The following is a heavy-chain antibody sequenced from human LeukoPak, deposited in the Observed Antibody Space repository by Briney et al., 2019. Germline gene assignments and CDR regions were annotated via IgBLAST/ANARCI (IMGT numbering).Heavy chain of an antibody. CDR1: GYTFTGYY. CDR2: INPNSGRT. J-gene: IGHJ4*02. V-gene: IGHV1-2*02. D-gene: IGHD3-10*01. CDR3: ARDRSERSNYFYY. Sequence: ASVKVSCKASGYTFTGYYMHWVRQAPGQGLEWMGWINPNSGRTNYAQKFQGRVTMTRDTSISTAYMELSRLRSDDTAVYYCARDRSERSNYFYYWGQGTLVTVSS.